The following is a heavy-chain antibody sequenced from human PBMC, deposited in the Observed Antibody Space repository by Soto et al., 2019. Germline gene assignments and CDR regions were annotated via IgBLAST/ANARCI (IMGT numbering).Heavy chain of an antibody. Sequence: QVHLVQSGAEVKKPGSSVKVSCKVSGGTFNTYAISWVRQAPGQGLEWMGGIIPVFRAPDYAQKFQGRVTITGDEYGRKVYVELNGLRSEDTAVYYCARDKGRPQLGGNYYYITEVWGQGTSITVAS. V-gene: IGHV1-69*12. CDR1: GGTFNTYA. CDR2: IIPVFRAP. D-gene: IGHD3-3*02. CDR3: ARDKGRPQLGGNYYYITEV. J-gene: IGHJ6*02.